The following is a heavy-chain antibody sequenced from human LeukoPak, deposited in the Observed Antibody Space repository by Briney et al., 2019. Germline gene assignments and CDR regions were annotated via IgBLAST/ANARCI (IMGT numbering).Heavy chain of an antibody. Sequence: GASVKVSCKASGYTFTGYYMHWVRQAPGQGLEWMGRINPNSGGTNYAQKFQGRVTMTRDTSISTAYMELSRLRSDDTAVYYCARVNTISYSSGWYGDYSGQGTLVTVSS. CDR3: ARVNTISYSSGWYGDY. J-gene: IGHJ4*02. CDR2: INPNSGGT. V-gene: IGHV1-2*06. D-gene: IGHD6-19*01. CDR1: GYTFTGYY.